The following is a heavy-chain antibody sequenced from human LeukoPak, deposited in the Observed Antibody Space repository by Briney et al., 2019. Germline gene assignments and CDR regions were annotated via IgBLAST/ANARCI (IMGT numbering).Heavy chain of an antibody. CDR3: AREGSDSDAFDI. CDR1: GFTVSSNY. V-gene: IGHV3-66*01. Sequence: GGSLRLSCAASGFTVSSNYMSWVRQAPGKGLEWVSVIYSGGGTYYADSVKGRFTISRDNSKNTLYLQMNSLRAEDTAVYYCAREGSDSDAFDIWGQGTMVTVSS. CDR2: IYSGGGT. J-gene: IGHJ3*02. D-gene: IGHD6-6*01.